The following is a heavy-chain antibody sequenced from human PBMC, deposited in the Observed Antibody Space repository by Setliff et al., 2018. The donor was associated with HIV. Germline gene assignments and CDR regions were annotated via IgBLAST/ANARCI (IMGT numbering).Heavy chain of an antibody. CDR3: ARDLGYSSSSGWFDP. D-gene: IGHD6-6*01. CDR2: ITPNSGGT. J-gene: IGHJ5*02. CDR1: GGTFSRYP. Sequence: VASVKVSCKASGGTFSRYPISWVRQAPGQGLEWMGWITPNSGGTNYAQKFQGRVTMTRDTSISTAYMELSRLRSDDTAVYYCARDLGYSSSSGWFDPWGQGTLVTVSS. V-gene: IGHV1-2*02.